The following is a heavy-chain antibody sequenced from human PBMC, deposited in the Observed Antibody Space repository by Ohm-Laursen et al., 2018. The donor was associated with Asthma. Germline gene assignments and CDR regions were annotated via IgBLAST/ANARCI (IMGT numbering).Heavy chain of an antibody. V-gene: IGHV1-3*01. CDR2: INDGNGNT. Sequence: ASVKVSCKASGYTFTSYAMHWVRQAPGQRLEWMGWINDGNGNTKYSQKLQGRVTITRDTSASTAYMELSSLRSEDTAVYCCAAWGPCIYWGQGTLVTASS. J-gene: IGHJ4*02. CDR1: GYTFTSYA. D-gene: IGHD2-15*01. CDR3: AAWGPCIY.